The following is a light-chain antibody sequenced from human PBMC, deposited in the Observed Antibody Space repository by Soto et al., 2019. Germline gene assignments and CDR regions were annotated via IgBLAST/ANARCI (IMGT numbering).Light chain of an antibody. J-gene: IGKJ5*01. CDR3: QQYYSYPIT. V-gene: IGKV1-5*01. CDR2: DAS. CDR1: QSISSW. Sequence: DIQMTQSPSTLSASGLGVVAGTCRASQSISSWLAWYQQKPGKAPKLLIYDASNLESGVPSRFSGSGSGTEFTLTISSLQPDDFATYYCQQYYSYPITFGQGTRWRL.